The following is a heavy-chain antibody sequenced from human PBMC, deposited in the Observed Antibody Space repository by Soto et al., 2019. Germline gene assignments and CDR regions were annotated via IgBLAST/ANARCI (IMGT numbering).Heavy chain of an antibody. J-gene: IGHJ4*02. CDR2: ILHTGGT. CDR1: GGSLSGGGFS. V-gene: IGHV4-30-2*01. Sequence: TLSLPCAVSGGSLSGGGFSWSWIRQPPGKGLEWIGYILHTGGTQYNPSLKSRVSMSVEKSKNQFSLHLTSVTAADTAVYYCARLQFGEGFDYWGQGALGTVS. D-gene: IGHD3-10*01. CDR3: ARLQFGEGFDY.